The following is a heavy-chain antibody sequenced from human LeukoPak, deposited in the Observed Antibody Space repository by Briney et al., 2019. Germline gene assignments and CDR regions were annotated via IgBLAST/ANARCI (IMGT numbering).Heavy chain of an antibody. CDR3: ARDYSTVTTLGGDY. J-gene: IGHJ4*02. CDR1: GFTFSSYS. D-gene: IGHD4-17*01. Sequence: GGSLRLSCAASGFTFSSYSMNWVRQAPGKGLEWVSYISSSSSTIYYADSVKGRFTISRDNAKNSLYLEMNSLRAEDTAVYYCARDYSTVTTLGGDYWGQGTLVTVSS. CDR2: ISSSSSTI. V-gene: IGHV3-48*04.